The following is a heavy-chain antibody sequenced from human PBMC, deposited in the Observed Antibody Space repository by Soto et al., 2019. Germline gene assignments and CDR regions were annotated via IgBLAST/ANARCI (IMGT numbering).Heavy chain of an antibody. CDR3: ARDTYASGWYNSPR. J-gene: IGHJ4*02. Sequence: SETLSLTCTVSGGSISSHYWNWIRQPPGKGLEWIGYIYHSGSTNYNPSLKRRVTISVDTSKNHFSLKLTSVTAADTAVYYCARDTYASGWYNSPRWVPGILVTVSS. CDR1: GGSISSHY. CDR2: IYHSGST. D-gene: IGHD6-19*01. V-gene: IGHV4-59*11.